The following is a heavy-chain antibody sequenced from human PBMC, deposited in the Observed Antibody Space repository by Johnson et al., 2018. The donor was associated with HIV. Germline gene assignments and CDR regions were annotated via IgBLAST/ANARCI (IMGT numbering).Heavy chain of an antibody. J-gene: IGHJ3*01. CDR1: GFTFSSNY. V-gene: IGHV3-66*04. D-gene: IGHD5-18*01. CDR2: IYSGGST. Sequence: VQLVESGGGLVQPGGSLRLSCAASGFTFSSNYMSWVRQAPGKGLEWVSVIYSGGSTYYADSVKGRFTISRDNSKNTLYLQMNSLRAEDTAVYYCARLPSGYSRDGFNVWGQGTMVTLSS. CDR3: ARLPSGYSRDGFNV.